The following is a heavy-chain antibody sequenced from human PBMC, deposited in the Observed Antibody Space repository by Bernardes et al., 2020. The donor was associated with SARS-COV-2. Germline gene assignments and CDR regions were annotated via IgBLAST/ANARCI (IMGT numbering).Heavy chain of an antibody. CDR3: ARDGIAAAQYYYYGMDV. Sequence: GGSLRLSCAASGFTFSSYWMSWVRQAPGKGLEWVANIKQDGSEKYYVDSVKGRFTISRDNAKNSLYLQMNSLRAEDTAVYYCARDGIAAAQYYYYGMDVWGQGTTVTVSS. CDR1: GFTFSSYW. V-gene: IGHV3-7*01. D-gene: IGHD6-13*01. J-gene: IGHJ6*02. CDR2: IKQDGSEK.